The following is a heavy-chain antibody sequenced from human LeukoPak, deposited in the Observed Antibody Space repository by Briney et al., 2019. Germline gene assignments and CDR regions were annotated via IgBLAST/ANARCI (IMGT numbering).Heavy chain of an antibody. J-gene: IGHJ4*02. CDR1: GFTFSSYA. CDR3: ARASSGWYFRIDY. Sequence: GGSLRLSCAASGFTFSSYAMHWVRQAPGKGLEWVAVISYDGSNKYYADSVKGRFTIPRDNAKNSLYLQMNSLRAEDTAVYYCARASSGWYFRIDYWGQGTLVTVSS. CDR2: ISYDGSNK. D-gene: IGHD6-19*01. V-gene: IGHV3-30*04.